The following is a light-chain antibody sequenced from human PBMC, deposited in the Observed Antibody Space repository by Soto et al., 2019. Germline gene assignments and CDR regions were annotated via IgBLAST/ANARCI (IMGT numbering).Light chain of an antibody. V-gene: IGKV3-20*01. CDR1: QRVISDY. CDR2: GAS. J-gene: IGKJ3*01. CDR3: QQYGSSPLFT. Sequence: IVLTQSPGTLSLSPGERATLSCRASQRVISDYLNWYQQKPGQAPRLLIYGASNRATGIPDRFSGSGSGTDFPLTISRLEPEDFAVYYCQQYGSSPLFTFGPGTTVDIK.